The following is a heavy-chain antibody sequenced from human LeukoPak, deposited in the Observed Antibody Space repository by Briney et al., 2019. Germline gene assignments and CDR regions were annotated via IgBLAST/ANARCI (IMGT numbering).Heavy chain of an antibody. Sequence: GPLRLSCAASGFTFSSYGMHWVRQAPGKGLEWVSYISSSSSTIYYADSVEGRFTISRDNAKNSLYLQMNGLRAEDTAVYYCARVDFWSGYYYYYGTDVWGQGTTVTVSS. D-gene: IGHD3-3*01. J-gene: IGHJ6*02. CDR2: ISSSSSTI. CDR1: GFTFSSYG. V-gene: IGHV3-48*01. CDR3: ARVDFWSGYYYYYGTDV.